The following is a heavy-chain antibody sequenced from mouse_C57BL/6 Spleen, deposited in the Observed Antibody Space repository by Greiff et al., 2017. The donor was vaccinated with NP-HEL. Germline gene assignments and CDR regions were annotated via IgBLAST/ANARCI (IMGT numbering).Heavy chain of an antibody. D-gene: IGHD2-3*01. CDR1: GYTFTDYN. V-gene: IGHV1-18*01. CDR3: ARGSIYDGYYDYFDY. J-gene: IGHJ2*01. CDR2: INPNNGGT. Sequence: EVQLQESGPELMKPGASVKIPCKASGYTFTDYNMDWVKQSHGKSLEWIGDINPNNGGTIYNQKFKGKATLTVDKSSSTAYMELRSLTSEDTAVYYCARGSIYDGYYDYFDYWGQGTTLTVSS.